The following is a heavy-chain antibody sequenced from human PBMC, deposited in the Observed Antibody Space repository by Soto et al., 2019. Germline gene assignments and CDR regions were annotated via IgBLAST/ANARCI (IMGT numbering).Heavy chain of an antibody. V-gene: IGHV3-30*18. J-gene: IGHJ4*02. D-gene: IGHD6-19*01. CDR2: VSHDGRNT. CDR1: GLTFSDYA. Sequence: VQLVESGGGGVQPGRSLRLSCEASGLTFSDYAMHWVRQAPGKGLEWVAVVSHDGRNTHYADSVKGRFTISRDSSKNTVSLEMTSLRAEDTAVYYCAKGGRQWLVTSDFNYWGQGALVTVSS. CDR3: AKGGRQWLVTSDFNY.